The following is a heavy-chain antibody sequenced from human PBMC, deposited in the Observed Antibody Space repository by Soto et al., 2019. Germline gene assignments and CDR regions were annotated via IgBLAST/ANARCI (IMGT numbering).Heavy chain of an antibody. D-gene: IGHD3-9*01. CDR2: ISGGGDGT. CDR1: GFPLRSHA. V-gene: IGHV3-23*01. CDR3: TNEDWET. Sequence: QLFESGGALVRPGGSLRLSCVGSGFPLRSHAIYWVRQAPGKGLEWISGISGGGDGTYYADSVKGRFTVSRDNSKNKVFLQLKSLRVEDTGLYHCTNEDWETWGPGTPVTVSS. J-gene: IGHJ5*02.